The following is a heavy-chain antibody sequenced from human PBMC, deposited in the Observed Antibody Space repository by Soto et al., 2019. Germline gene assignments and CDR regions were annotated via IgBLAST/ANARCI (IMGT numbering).Heavy chain of an antibody. Sequence: QVQLQQWGAGLLKPSETLSLTCAVYGGSFSGYYWSWIRQPPGKGLEWIGEINHSGSTNYNPSLKSRVTISVDKSKNQFSLKLSSVTAADTAVYYCARGRGESSSWTLYWYFDLWGRGTLVTVSS. D-gene: IGHD6-13*01. V-gene: IGHV4-34*01. J-gene: IGHJ2*01. CDR2: INHSGST. CDR1: GGSFSGYY. CDR3: ARGRGESSSWTLYWYFDL.